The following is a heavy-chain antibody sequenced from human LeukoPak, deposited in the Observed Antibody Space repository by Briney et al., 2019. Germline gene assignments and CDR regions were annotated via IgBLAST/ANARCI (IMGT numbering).Heavy chain of an antibody. V-gene: IGHV3-7*01. CDR1: GGSFSGYY. CDR3: ARRLSSSWYTNWXXP. D-gene: IGHD6-13*01. J-gene: IGHJ5*02. Sequence: ETLSLTCAVYGGSFSGYYWSWVRQAPGKGLEWVANIRQDGSERYYLDSVKGRFTISRDNAKKSLYLQMNTLTGEDTAVYYCARRLSSSWYTNWXXPWXQGTLXTVSS. CDR2: IRQDGSER.